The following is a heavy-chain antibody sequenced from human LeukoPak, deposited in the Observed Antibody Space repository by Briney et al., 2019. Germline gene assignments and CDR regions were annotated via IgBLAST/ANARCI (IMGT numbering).Heavy chain of an antibody. V-gene: IGHV3-23*01. J-gene: IGHJ5*02. Sequence: PGGSLRLSCAASGFTFSSYAMSWVRQAPGKGLEWLSAISGSGGSTYYADSVKGRFTISRDNSKNTLYLQMNSLRAEDTAVYYCAKAGNYYDSSGYYDPWGQGTLVTVSS. CDR1: GFTFSSYA. CDR3: AKAGNYYDSSGYYDP. D-gene: IGHD3-22*01. CDR2: ISGSGGST.